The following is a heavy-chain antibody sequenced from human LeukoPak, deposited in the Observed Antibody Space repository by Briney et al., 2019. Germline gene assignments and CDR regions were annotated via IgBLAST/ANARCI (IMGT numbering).Heavy chain of an antibody. CDR1: GYTFTNYC. V-gene: IGHV1-18*01. CDR3: TRVPELPDY. D-gene: IGHD1-1*01. CDR2: INAYNGNT. J-gene: IGHJ4*02. Sequence: ASVKVSCKASGYTFTNYCINWVRQAPGQGLEWMGWINAYNGNTNYSQKFQGRVTLTTETSTSTAYMDLGSLGSDDTAVYYCTRVPELPDYWGQGTLVTVSS.